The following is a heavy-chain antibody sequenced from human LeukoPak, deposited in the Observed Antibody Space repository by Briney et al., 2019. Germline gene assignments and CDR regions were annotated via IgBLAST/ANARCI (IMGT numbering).Heavy chain of an antibody. CDR3: ARVGYYGSGSYSNFDY. D-gene: IGHD3-10*01. J-gene: IGHJ4*02. Sequence: GASVKVSCQASGYTFTGYYMHWVRQAPGQGLEWMGIINPSGGSTSYAQKFQGRVTMTRDTSTSTVYMELSSLRSEDTAVYYCARVGYYGSGSYSNFDYWGQGTLVTVSS. CDR2: INPSGGST. V-gene: IGHV1-46*01. CDR1: GYTFTGYY.